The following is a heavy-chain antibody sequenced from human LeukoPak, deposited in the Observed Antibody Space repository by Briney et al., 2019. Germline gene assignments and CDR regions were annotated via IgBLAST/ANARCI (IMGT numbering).Heavy chain of an antibody. V-gene: IGHV4-59*11. CDR1: GGSISSHY. Sequence: SEALSLTCTVSGGSISSHYWSWIRQPPGKGLEWIGYIYYSGSTNYNPSLKSRVTISVDTSKNQFSLKLSSVTAADTAVYYCARAGYDFWSGKWTPNWFDPWGRGTLVTVSS. CDR2: IYYSGST. CDR3: ARAGYDFWSGKWTPNWFDP. D-gene: IGHD3-3*01. J-gene: IGHJ5*02.